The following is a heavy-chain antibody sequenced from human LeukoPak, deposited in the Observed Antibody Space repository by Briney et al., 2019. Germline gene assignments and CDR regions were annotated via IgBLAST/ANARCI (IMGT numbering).Heavy chain of an antibody. D-gene: IGHD1-26*01. CDR3: ARDRGQWERPYYLDY. CDR1: GFTFSSYW. CDR2: ISSSRYTI. V-gene: IGHV3-48*01. Sequence: GGSLRLSCAASGFTFSSYWMSWVRQAPGKGLEWVSYISSSRYTIYYADSVKGRFTISRDNAKNSLYLQMNSLRAEDTAVYYCARDRGQWERPYYLDYWGQGTLVTVSS. J-gene: IGHJ4*02.